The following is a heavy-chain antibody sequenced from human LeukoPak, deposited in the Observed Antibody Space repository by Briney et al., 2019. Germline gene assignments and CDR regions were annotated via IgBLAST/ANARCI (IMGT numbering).Heavy chain of an antibody. D-gene: IGHD5-12*01. V-gene: IGHV1-18*01. CDR1: GYTFTSYG. CDR2: ISAYNGNT. J-gene: IGHJ4*02. Sequence: ASVKVSCKASGYTFTSYGISWVRQAPGQGLEWMGWISAYNGNTNYARKLQGRVTMTTDTSTSTAYMELRSLRSDDTAVYYCAREERYSGYDSPFGLYWGQGTLVTVSS. CDR3: AREERYSGYDSPFGLY.